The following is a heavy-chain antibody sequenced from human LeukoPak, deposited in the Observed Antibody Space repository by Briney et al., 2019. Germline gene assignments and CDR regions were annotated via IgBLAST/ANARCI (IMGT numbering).Heavy chain of an antibody. D-gene: IGHD3-9*01. CDR3: ARASYYDILTADDAFDI. CDR2: IYYSGST. Sequence: EASETLSLTCTVSGGSISSYYWSWIRQPPGKGLEWIVYIYYSGSTNYNPSLKSRVTISVDTSKNQFSLKLSSVTVADTAVYYCARASYYDILTADDAFDIWGQGTMVTVSS. V-gene: IGHV4-59*01. CDR1: GGSISSYY. J-gene: IGHJ3*02.